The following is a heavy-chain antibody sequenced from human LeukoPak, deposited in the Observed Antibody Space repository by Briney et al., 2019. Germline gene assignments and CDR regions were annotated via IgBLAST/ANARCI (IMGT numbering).Heavy chain of an antibody. CDR3: AKGSQKMVYARFDY. D-gene: IGHD2-8*01. J-gene: IGHJ4*02. CDR1: GFTFSSYG. V-gene: IGHV3-30*18. CDR2: ISYDGSNK. Sequence: GGSLRLSCAASGFTFSSYGMHWVRQAPGKGLEWVAVISYDGSNKYYADSVKGQFTISRDNSKNTLYLQMNSLRAEDTAVYYCAKGSQKMVYARFDYWGQGTLVTVSS.